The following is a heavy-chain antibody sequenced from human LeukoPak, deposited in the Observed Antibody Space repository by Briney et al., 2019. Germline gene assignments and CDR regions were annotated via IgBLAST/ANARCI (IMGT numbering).Heavy chain of an antibody. D-gene: IGHD2-15*01. J-gene: IGHJ4*02. Sequence: GGSLRLSCAASGFTFSSYEMNWVRQAPGKGLEWVSYISSSGSTIYYADSVKGRFTISRDNAKNSLYLQMNSLRAEDTAVYYCARLRRWAFRLVAAPLYFDYWGQGTLVTVSS. CDR3: ARLRRWAFRLVAAPLYFDY. CDR2: ISSSGSTI. CDR1: GFTFSSYE. V-gene: IGHV3-48*03.